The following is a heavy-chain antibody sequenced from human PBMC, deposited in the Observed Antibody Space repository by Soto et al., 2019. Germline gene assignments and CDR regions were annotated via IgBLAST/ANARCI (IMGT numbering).Heavy chain of an antibody. Sequence: QVQLQQWGAGLLKPSETLSLTCAVYGGSFSGYYWSWIRQPPGKGLEWIGEINHGGGTNYNPSLKNRVTISVDKSKNQFSLKLSSVSAADTDVYYCASRGVTIFGVVSGGFDPWGQGTLVTVSS. CDR3: ASRGVTIFGVVSGGFDP. J-gene: IGHJ5*02. V-gene: IGHV4-34*01. CDR1: GGSFSGYY. D-gene: IGHD3-3*01. CDR2: INHGGGT.